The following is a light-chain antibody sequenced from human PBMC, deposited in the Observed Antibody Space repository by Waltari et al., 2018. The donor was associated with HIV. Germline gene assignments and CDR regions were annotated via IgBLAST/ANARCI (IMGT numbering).Light chain of an antibody. V-gene: IGLV2-11*01. CDR2: DVN. Sequence: QSALTQPHSVSGSPGQSVTISCTGTSSAIGGYNYFSWYRQFPGKAPSVIIHDVNRRPSGVPDRFSGSKSGNTASLTISGLQTDDEADYYCCSYAGNSDVVFGGGTTLTVL. CDR1: SSAIGGYNY. J-gene: IGLJ2*01. CDR3: CSYAGNSDVV.